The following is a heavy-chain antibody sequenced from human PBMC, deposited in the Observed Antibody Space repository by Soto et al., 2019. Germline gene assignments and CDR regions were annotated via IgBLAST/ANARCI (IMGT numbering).Heavy chain of an antibody. D-gene: IGHD4-17*01. CDR1: GFTFSSYW. J-gene: IGHJ4*02. V-gene: IGHV3-7*01. CDR2: IKQDGSEK. Sequence: PGGSLRLSCAASGFTFSSYWMSWVRQAPGKGLEWVANIKQDGSEKYYVDSVKGRFTISRDNAKNSLYLQMNSLRAEDTAVYYCARESQGDYGRPFDYWGQGTLVTVSS. CDR3: ARESQGDYGRPFDY.